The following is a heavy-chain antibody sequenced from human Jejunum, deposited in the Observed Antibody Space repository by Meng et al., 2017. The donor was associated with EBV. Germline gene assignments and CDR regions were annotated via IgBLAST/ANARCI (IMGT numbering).Heavy chain of an antibody. D-gene: IGHD6-13*01. CDR2: MSPNSGNT. J-gene: IGHJ4*02. CDR1: GYTFTSYD. V-gene: IGHV1-8*02. CDR3: ARGVAAGFDY. Sequence: QVQLGQSGGEVKKPGASVKVSCKASGYTFTSYDINWVRQATGKGPEWMGWMSPNSGNTGYAQKFQGRVTMTRDTSISTAYMELSSLRSEDTAVYYCARGVAAGFDYWGQGTLVTVSS.